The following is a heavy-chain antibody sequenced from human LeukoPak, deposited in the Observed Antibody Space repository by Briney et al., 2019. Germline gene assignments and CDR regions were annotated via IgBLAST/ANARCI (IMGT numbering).Heavy chain of an antibody. CDR2: IYYSGST. V-gene: IGHV4-59*01. CDR1: GGSISSYY. Sequence: SETLSLTCTVSGGSISSYYWSWIRQPPGKGLEWIGYIYYSGSTNYNPSLKSRVTISVDTSKNQFSLKLSSVTAADTAVYYCARAGSRLLWFGEHHQFDYWGQGTLVTVSS. J-gene: IGHJ4*02. D-gene: IGHD3-10*01. CDR3: ARAGSRLLWFGEHHQFDY.